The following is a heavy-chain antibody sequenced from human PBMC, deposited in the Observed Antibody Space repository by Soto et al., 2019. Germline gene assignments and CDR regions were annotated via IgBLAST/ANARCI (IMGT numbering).Heavy chain of an antibody. V-gene: IGHV1-18*01. J-gene: IGHJ4*02. D-gene: IGHD3-10*01. CDR1: GYTFTSYG. CDR2: ISAYNGNT. CDR3: ARGLFGELLFDY. Sequence: ASVKVSCKASGYTFTSYGISCVRQAPGQGLEWMGWISAYNGNTNYAQELQGRVTMTTDTSTSTAYMELRSLRSDDTAVYYCARGLFGELLFDYWGQGTLVTVSS.